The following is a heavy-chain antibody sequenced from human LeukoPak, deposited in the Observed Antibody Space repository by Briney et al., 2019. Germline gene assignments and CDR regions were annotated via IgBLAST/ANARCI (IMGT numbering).Heavy chain of an antibody. Sequence: ASMKVSCKASGFTFTSHGFSWVRQAPGQGLEWMGWISAYNGNTNYAQKLQGRVTMTTDTSTSTAYMELRSLRSDDTAVYYCARAVAAADIDYWGQGTLVTVSS. D-gene: IGHD6-13*01. CDR1: GFTFTSHG. V-gene: IGHV1-18*01. J-gene: IGHJ4*02. CDR2: ISAYNGNT. CDR3: ARAVAAADIDY.